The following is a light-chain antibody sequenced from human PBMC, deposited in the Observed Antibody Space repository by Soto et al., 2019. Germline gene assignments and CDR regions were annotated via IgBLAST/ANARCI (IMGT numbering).Light chain of an antibody. Sequence: DVVMTQSPLSLPVTLGQPDSISCRSSQSLVASDGNTYLNWFQQRPGQSPRRLIYKVSNRDSGVPDRFSGSGSGTDFTLQISRVEAEDVGVYYCMQGTYWPPWTFGQGTKVEIK. CDR3: MQGTYWPPWT. CDR2: KVS. V-gene: IGKV2-30*01. J-gene: IGKJ1*01. CDR1: QSLVASDGNTY.